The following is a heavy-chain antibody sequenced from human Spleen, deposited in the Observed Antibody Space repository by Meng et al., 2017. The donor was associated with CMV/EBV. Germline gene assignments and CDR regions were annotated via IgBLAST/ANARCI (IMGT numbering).Heavy chain of an antibody. J-gene: IGHJ4*02. CDR3: TVVPAATSVPPYFDY. V-gene: IGHV3-73*01. CDR2: IRSKANSYAT. Sequence: FPFSGSAMHWVRQASGKGLEWVGRIRSKANSYATAYAASVKGRFTISRDDSKNTAYLQMNSLKTEDTAVYYCTVVPAATSVPPYFDYWGQGTLVTVSS. D-gene: IGHD2-2*01. CDR1: FPFSGSA.